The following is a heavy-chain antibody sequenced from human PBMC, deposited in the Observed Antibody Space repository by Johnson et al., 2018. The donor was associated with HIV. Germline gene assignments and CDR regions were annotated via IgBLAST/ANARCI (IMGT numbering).Heavy chain of an antibody. CDR2: IRYDGSNK. J-gene: IGHJ3*02. Sequence: QVHLVESGGGVVQPGGSLRLSCAASGFTFSSYGMHWVRQAPGKWLEWVAFIRYDGSNKYYADSVKGRFTISRDNSKNTLYLQMNSLRAEDTAVYYCARDWGLYSSGWYVDAFDIWGQGTMVTVSS. CDR1: GFTFSSYG. D-gene: IGHD6-19*01. V-gene: IGHV3-30*02. CDR3: ARDWGLYSSGWYVDAFDI.